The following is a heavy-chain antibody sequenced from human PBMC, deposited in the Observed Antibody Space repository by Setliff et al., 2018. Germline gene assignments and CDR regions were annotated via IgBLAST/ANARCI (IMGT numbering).Heavy chain of an antibody. D-gene: IGHD3-10*01. CDR3: AGHRGVEGTPVDY. CDR2: TIPIFGTA. V-gene: IGHV1-69*13. CDR1: GGTFSSYG. Sequence: SVKVSCKASGGTFSSYGISWVRQAPGQGLEWMGGTIPIFGTANHAQNFQGRVTITADESTDTAYMGLSSLTSDDTAVYYCAGHRGVEGTPVDYWGQGTLVTVSS. J-gene: IGHJ4*02.